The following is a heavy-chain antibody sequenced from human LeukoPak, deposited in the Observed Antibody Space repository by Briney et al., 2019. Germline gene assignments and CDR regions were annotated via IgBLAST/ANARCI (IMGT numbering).Heavy chain of an antibody. V-gene: IGHV4-59*01. Sequence: SETLSLTCTVSGGSISSYYWSWIRQPPGKGLEWLGYIYYSGSTNYNPSLKSRVTISVDTSKNQFSLKLSSVTAADTAVYYCAREDSGSSGYVFDPWGQGTLVTVSS. D-gene: IGHD3-22*01. CDR1: GGSISSYY. J-gene: IGHJ5*02. CDR2: IYYSGST. CDR3: AREDSGSSGYVFDP.